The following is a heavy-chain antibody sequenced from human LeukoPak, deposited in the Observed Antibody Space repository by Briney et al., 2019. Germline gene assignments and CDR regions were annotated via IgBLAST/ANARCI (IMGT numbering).Heavy chain of an antibody. D-gene: IGHD5-18*01. Sequence: SETLSLTCTVSGGSISSYYWSWIRQPPGKGLEWIGYIYYSGSTNYNPSLKSRVTISADTSKNQFSLKLSSVTAADTAVYYCARHGYSYGPIDYWGQGTLVTVSS. CDR2: IYYSGST. V-gene: IGHV4-59*08. CDR3: ARHGYSYGPIDY. CDR1: GGSISSYY. J-gene: IGHJ4*02.